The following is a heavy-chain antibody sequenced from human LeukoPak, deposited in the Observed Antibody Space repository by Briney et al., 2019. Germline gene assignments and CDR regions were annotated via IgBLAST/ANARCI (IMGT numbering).Heavy chain of an antibody. V-gene: IGHV1-24*01. CDR1: GYTLTELS. CDR2: FDPEDGEI. CDR3: ATANRLTRDSSGYYPDS. D-gene: IGHD3-22*01. J-gene: IGHJ4*02. Sequence: GASVKVSCEVSGYTLTELSTHWVRQAPGKGLDWMGGFDPEDGEIVYAQNLQGRVTMTEDTSTDTAYMELSSLRSEDTAIYYCATANRLTRDSSGYYPDSWGQGTLVTVSS.